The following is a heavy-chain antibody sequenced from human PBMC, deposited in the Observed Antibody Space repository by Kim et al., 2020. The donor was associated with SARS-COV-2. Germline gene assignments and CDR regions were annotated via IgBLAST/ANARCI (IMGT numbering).Heavy chain of an antibody. D-gene: IGHD5-12*01. V-gene: IGHV4-31*03. CDR3: AREKRGKVATIDY. Sequence: SETLSLTGTVAGGSISIGGYYWSWSRQHPGKGLGWIGYIYYSGSTYYNPSLKSRVTISVDTSKNQFSLKLSSVTAADTAVYYCAREKRGKVATIDYWCQGTLVTVYS. CDR1: GGSISIGGYY. J-gene: IGHJ4*02. CDR2: IYYSGST.